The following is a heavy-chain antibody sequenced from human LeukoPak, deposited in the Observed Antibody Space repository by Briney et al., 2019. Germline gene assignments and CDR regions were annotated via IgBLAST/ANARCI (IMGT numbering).Heavy chain of an antibody. V-gene: IGHV3-21*01. D-gene: IGHD3-22*01. CDR2: ISGDSSDI. Sequence: GGSLRLSCAASGFTFSSYAMSWVRQAPGKGLEWVSSISGDSSDIYYADSVMGRSTISRDNAKNSVYLQINSLRAEDTAIYYCARRGYSDSSGYDYWGQGTLVTVSS. CDR3: ARRGYSDSSGYDY. J-gene: IGHJ4*02. CDR1: GFTFSSYA.